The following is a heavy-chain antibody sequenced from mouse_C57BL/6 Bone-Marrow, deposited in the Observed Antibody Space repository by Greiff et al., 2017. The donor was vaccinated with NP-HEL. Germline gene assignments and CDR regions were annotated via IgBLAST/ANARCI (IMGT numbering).Heavy chain of an antibody. CDR3: AREVGGYWEDYFDY. V-gene: IGHV1-52*01. CDR2: IDPSDSET. D-gene: IGHD2-3*01. Sequence: QVQLQQPGAELVRPGSSVKLSCKASGYTFTSYWMHWVKQRPIQGLEWIGNIDPSDSETHYNQKFKDKATLTVDKSSSTAYMQLSSLTSEDSAVYYCAREVGGYWEDYFDYWGQGTTLTVSS. J-gene: IGHJ2*01. CDR1: GYTFTSYW.